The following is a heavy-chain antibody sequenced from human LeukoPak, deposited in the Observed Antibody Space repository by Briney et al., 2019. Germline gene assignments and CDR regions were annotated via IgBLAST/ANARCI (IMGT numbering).Heavy chain of an antibody. CDR3: ARSNRLGYCSSTSCYISQYYYYGMDV. CDR2: IYYSGTT. Sequence: SETLSLTCTVSGGSISSYYWSWIRQPPGKGLEWIGYIYYSGTTYYNPSLKSRVTISVDTSKNQFSLKLSSVTAADTAVYYCARSNRLGYCSSTSCYISQYYYYGMDVWGQGTTVTVSS. CDR1: GGSISSYY. D-gene: IGHD2-2*02. J-gene: IGHJ6*02. V-gene: IGHV4-59*08.